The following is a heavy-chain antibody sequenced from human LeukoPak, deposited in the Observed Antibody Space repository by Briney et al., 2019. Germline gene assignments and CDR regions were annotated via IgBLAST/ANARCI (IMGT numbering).Heavy chain of an antibody. D-gene: IGHD3-3*01. CDR2: IYYSGST. CDR1: GGSISSYY. Sequence: SETLSLTCTVSGGSISSYYWSWIRQPPGKGLEWIGYIYYSGSTNYNPSLKSRVTTSVDTSKNQFSLKLSSVTAADTAVYYCAREAQRYDFWSGYYGYMDVWGKGTTVTVSS. J-gene: IGHJ6*03. CDR3: AREAQRYDFWSGYYGYMDV. V-gene: IGHV4-59*01.